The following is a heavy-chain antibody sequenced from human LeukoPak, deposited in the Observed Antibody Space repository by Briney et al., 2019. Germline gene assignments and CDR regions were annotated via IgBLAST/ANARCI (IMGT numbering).Heavy chain of an antibody. CDR1: GYTFTSYY. J-gene: IGHJ2*01. CDR3: ARDIGPYYYDSSGYTGDWYFDL. CDR2: INPSGGST. V-gene: IGHV1-46*01. D-gene: IGHD3-22*01. Sequence: GASVKVSCKASGYTFTSYYMHWVRQAPGQGLEWMGIINPSGGSTSYAQKFQGRVTMTRDMSTSTVYMELSSLRSEDTAVYYCARDIGPYYYDSSGYTGDWYFDLWGRGTLVTVSS.